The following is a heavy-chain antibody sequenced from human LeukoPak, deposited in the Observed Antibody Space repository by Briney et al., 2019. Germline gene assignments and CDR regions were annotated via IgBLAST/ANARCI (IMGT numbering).Heavy chain of an antibody. Sequence: SETLSLTCTVPGGSISSYYWSWIRQPPGKGLEWIGYIYYSGSTNYNPSLKSRVTISVDTSKNQFSLKLSSVTAADTAVYYCARVPRVPAAHHLTRYYYYYYMDVWGKGTTVTVSS. CDR1: GGSISSYY. CDR2: IYYSGST. CDR3: ARVPRVPAAHHLTRYYYYYYMDV. V-gene: IGHV4-59*01. J-gene: IGHJ6*03. D-gene: IGHD2-2*01.